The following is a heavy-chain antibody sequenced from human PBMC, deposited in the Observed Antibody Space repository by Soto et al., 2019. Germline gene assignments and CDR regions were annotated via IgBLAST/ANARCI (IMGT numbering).Heavy chain of an antibody. D-gene: IGHD6-6*01. Sequence: GGSLRLSCAASGFTFSTYSMNWVRQAPGKGLEWVSSISTTSTYIYYADSVKGRFTISRDNAKNSLYLQMNSLRAEDAAVYYCAVEYRSSSPMALDYWGQGTLVTVS. CDR2: ISTTSTYI. CDR1: GFTFSTYS. CDR3: AVEYRSSSPMALDY. V-gene: IGHV3-21*01. J-gene: IGHJ4*02.